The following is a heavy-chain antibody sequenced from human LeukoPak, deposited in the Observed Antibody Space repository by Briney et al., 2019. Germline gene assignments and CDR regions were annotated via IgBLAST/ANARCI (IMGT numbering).Heavy chain of an antibody. V-gene: IGHV3-21*01. D-gene: IGHD5-12*01. CDR3: AREGTYSHPCTPYIVATGNDY. CDR1: GFTFSSYS. CDR2: ISSSSSYI. J-gene: IGHJ4*02. Sequence: PGGSLRLSCAASGFTFSSYSMNWVRQAPGKGLEWVSSISSSSSYIYYADSVKGRFTISRDNAKNSLYLQMNSLRAEDTAVYYCAREGTYSHPCTPYIVATGNDYWGQGTLVTVSS.